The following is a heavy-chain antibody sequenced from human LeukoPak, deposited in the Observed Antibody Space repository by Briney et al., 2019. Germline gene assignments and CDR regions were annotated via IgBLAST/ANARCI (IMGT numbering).Heavy chain of an antibody. CDR1: GGSISSYY. D-gene: IGHD3-22*01. CDR2: IYTSGST. Sequence: SETLSLTCTVSGGSISSYYWSWIRQPAGKGLEWIGRIYTSGSTNYNPSLKSRVTMSVDTSKNQFSLKLSSVTAADTAVYYCARVIDDSSGYPFDYWGQGTLVTVSS. CDR3: ARVIDDSSGYPFDY. V-gene: IGHV4-4*07. J-gene: IGHJ4*02.